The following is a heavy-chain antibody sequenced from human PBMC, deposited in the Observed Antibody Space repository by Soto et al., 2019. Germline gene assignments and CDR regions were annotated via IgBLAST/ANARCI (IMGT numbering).Heavy chain of an antibody. CDR1: GFTFRIYW. D-gene: IGHD6-13*01. J-gene: IGHJ3*02. Sequence: GGSLRLSCAASGFTFRIYWMSWVRQAPGKGLEWVAKIKQDGSEIFFVDSVKGRFTISRDNAKNSLDVQMNSLRAEDTAVYYCVRGSSYSSSWYAGFDIWGQGTMVTVSS. V-gene: IGHV3-7*02. CDR3: VRGSSYSSSWYAGFDI. CDR2: IKQDGSEI.